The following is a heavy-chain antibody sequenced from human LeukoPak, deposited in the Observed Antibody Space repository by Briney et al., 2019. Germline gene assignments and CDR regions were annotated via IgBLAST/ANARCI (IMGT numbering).Heavy chain of an antibody. CDR3: ARRGDHDTSGFLRYFDY. Sequence: GGSLRLSCAASGFTFSDYGMSWVRQAPGKGLEWVSAMSGSGHTTYSADSLRGRFTVSRDNSKNTLYLQMNSLRADDTAVYYCARRGDHDTSGFLRYFDYWGQGTPVTVSS. V-gene: IGHV3-23*01. CDR2: MSGSGHTT. CDR1: GFTFSDYG. J-gene: IGHJ4*02. D-gene: IGHD3-22*01.